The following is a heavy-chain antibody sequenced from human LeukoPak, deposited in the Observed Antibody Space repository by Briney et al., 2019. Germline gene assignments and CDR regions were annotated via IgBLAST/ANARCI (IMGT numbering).Heavy chain of an antibody. CDR2: IYYTGST. V-gene: IGHV4-59*01. CDR3: ARDRYYYDSSAYYYRFDP. Sequence: SETLSLTCTVSGDPISSYYWSWIRQPPGKELEWIGYIYYTGSTNYNPSLKSRVTISIDTSKNQFSLKLSSVTAADTAVYYCARDRYYYDSSAYYYRFDPWGQGTLVTVSS. CDR1: GDPISSYY. D-gene: IGHD3-22*01. J-gene: IGHJ5*02.